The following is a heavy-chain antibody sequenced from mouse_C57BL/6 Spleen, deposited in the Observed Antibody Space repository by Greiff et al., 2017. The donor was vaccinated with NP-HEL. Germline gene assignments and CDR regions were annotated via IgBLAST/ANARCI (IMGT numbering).Heavy chain of an antibody. V-gene: IGHV1-18*01. CDR1: GYTFTDYN. Sequence: QLQQSGPELVKPGASVKIPCKASGYTFTDYNMDWVKQSHGKSLEWIGDINPNNGGTIYNQKFKGKATLTVDKSSSTAYMELRSLTSEDTAVYYCARSDYDYDGAMDYWGQGTSVTVSS. CDR3: ARSDYDYDGAMDY. CDR2: INPNNGGT. J-gene: IGHJ4*01. D-gene: IGHD2-4*01.